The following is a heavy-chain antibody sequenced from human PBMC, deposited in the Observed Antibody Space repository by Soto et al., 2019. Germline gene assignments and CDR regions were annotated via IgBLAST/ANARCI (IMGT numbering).Heavy chain of an antibody. CDR2: IYYSGST. CDR3: ARYCGGGSCYLGTYD. J-gene: IGHJ4*02. V-gene: IGHV4-31*03. Sequence: QVQLQESGPGLVKPSQTLSLTCTVSAGSISSAGYFWSWIRQHPGKGLEWIGYIYYSGSTYYNPSLKSRVTISIDTSKNQFSLKLSSVTAADTALYYCARYCGGGSCYLGTYDWGQGTLVTVSS. CDR1: AGSISSAGYF. D-gene: IGHD2-15*01.